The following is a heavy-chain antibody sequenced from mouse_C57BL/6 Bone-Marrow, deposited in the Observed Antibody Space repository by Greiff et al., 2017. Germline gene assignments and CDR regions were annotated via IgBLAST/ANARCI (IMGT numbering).Heavy chain of an antibody. CDR1: GYTFTSYG. CDR2: IYPRSGNT. CDR3: ARSIYYDYDGDWYFDV. D-gene: IGHD2-4*01. Sequence: VQLQQSGAELGRPGASVKLSCKASGYTFTSYGISWVKQRTGQGLEWIGEIYPRSGNTYYNEKFKGKATLTADKSSSTAYMELRSLTSEDSAVYFCARSIYYDYDGDWYFDVWGTGTTVTVSS. J-gene: IGHJ1*03. V-gene: IGHV1-81*01.